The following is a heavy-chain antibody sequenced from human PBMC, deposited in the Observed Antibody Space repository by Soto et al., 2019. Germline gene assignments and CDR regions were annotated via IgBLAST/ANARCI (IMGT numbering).Heavy chain of an antibody. CDR1: GFTFSSYA. CDR3: AKEGTVAGPPGNFQH. D-gene: IGHD6-19*01. Sequence: GXSLILSCAASGFTFSSYAMSCVRQAPSRGLEWVSAISGSGGSTYYADSVKGRFTISRDNSKNTLYLQMNSLRAEDTAVYYCAKEGTVAGPPGNFQHWGQGTLVTVSS. CDR2: ISGSGGST. V-gene: IGHV3-23*01. J-gene: IGHJ1*01.